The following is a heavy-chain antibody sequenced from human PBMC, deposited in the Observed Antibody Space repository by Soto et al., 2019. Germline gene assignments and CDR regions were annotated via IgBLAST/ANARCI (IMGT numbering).Heavy chain of an antibody. V-gene: IGHV3-23*01. J-gene: IGHJ4*02. CDR1: GFTFSSYA. Sequence: EVQLLESGGGLVQPGGSLRLSCAASGFTFSSYAMSWVRQAPGKGLEWVSAISGSGGSTYYADSVKGRFTISRDNSKNTLYLQMNSLRAEDTAVYYCATPSYCGGDCYSQKFSFDYWGQGTLVTVSS. CDR2: ISGSGGST. CDR3: ATPSYCGGDCYSQKFSFDY. D-gene: IGHD2-21*02.